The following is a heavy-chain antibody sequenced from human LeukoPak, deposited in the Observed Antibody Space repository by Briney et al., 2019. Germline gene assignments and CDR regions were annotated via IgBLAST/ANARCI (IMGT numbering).Heavy chain of an antibody. D-gene: IGHD1-1*01. V-gene: IGHV4-30-2*01. CDR2: IYHSGST. CDR1: VGSIRSGGYS. J-gene: IGHJ4*02. CDR3: ARETRYNWNDGLYFDY. Sequence: SETLSLTCAVSVGSIRSGGYSWSWIRQPPGKGLEWIGYIYHSGSTYYNPFLKSRVTISVDRSKNQFSLKLSSVTAADTAVYYCARETRYNWNDGLYFDYWGQGTLVTVSS.